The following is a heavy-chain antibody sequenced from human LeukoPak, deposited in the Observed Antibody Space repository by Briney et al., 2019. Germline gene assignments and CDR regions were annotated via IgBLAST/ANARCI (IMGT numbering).Heavy chain of an antibody. CDR2: LSAYNGNT. V-gene: IGHV1-18*01. CDR1: VYTFTSYV. Sequence: ASVKVFCKASVYTFTSYVISWVRQAPGQGLAWVGWLSAYNGNTNYAQRLQGRVTMTTDTSTTTAYMELRSLRSDDTAVYYCARVRTYSGSYYSGYWGQGTLVTVSS. J-gene: IGHJ4*02. CDR3: ARVRTYSGSYYSGY. D-gene: IGHD1-26*01.